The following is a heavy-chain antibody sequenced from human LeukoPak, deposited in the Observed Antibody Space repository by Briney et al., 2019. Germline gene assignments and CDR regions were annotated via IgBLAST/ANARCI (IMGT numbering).Heavy chain of an antibody. Sequence: PSETLSLTCTVSGGSISSDNYQWSWIRQPPGKGLEWIGYINYSGSTYYNPSLKSRVTISVGTSKNHFSLKLSSVTAADTAVYYCARYGSGSTWFDPWGLGTLVTVSS. D-gene: IGHD3-10*01. CDR3: ARYGSGSTWFDP. CDR1: GGSISSDNYQ. V-gene: IGHV4-30-4*01. CDR2: INYSGST. J-gene: IGHJ5*02.